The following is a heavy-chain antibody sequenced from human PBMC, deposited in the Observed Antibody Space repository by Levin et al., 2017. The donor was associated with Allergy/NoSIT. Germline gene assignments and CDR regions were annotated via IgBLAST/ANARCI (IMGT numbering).Heavy chain of an antibody. CDR1: GGSVDHGSYC. J-gene: IGHJ4*02. CDR2: AFYSGRT. D-gene: IGHD6-13*01. CDR3: ARFRLGAAATLFES. V-gene: IGHV4-61*01. Sequence: SQTLSLTCSVSGGSVDHGSYCWTWIRQPPGKGLEWIGHAFYSGRTNYNPSLKSRVAISVDTSKKQFSLRLSSVTAADTAIYYCARFRLGAAATLFESWGQGALVTVSA.